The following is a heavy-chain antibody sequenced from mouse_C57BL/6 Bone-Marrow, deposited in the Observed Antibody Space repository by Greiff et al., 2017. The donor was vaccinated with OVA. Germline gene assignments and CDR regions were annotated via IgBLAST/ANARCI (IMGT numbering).Heavy chain of an antibody. V-gene: IGHV1-50*01. CDR1: GYTFTSYG. CDR2: IDPSDSYT. CDR3: ARSHDGEASWFAY. D-gene: IGHD2-12*01. J-gene: IGHJ3*01. Sequence: QVQLQQPGAELVKPGASVKLSCKASGYTFTSYGMQWVKQRPGQGLEWIGEIDPSDSYTNYNQKFKGKATLTVDTSSSTAYMQLSSLTSEDSAVYYCARSHDGEASWFAYWGQGTLVTVSA.